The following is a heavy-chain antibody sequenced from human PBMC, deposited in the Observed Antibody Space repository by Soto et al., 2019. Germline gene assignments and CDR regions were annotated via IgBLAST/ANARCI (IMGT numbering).Heavy chain of an antibody. V-gene: IGHV1-2*04. CDR3: ARESGGATATLDYYYFYMDV. Sequence: QVQLVQSGAEVRKPGASVTVSCRSSGDSFNDYYIHWVRQAPGQGFEWMRWIKPNGGVTKYEQKVQGWVSMTRDKPIRTVYMKLGRLRSDDTAVYYCARESGGATATLDYYYFYMDVWGTGTTVTVSS. J-gene: IGHJ6*03. CDR1: GDSFNDYY. D-gene: IGHD5-12*01. CDR2: IKPNGGVT.